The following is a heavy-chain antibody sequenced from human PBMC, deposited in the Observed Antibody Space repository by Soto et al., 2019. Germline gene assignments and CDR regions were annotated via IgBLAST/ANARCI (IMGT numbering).Heavy chain of an antibody. CDR1: GGSISSGGYY. J-gene: IGHJ4*02. V-gene: IGHV4-31*03. Sequence: QVQLQESGPGLVKPSQTLSLTCTVSGGSISSGGYYWSWIRQHPGKGLEWIGYIYNSGSTYYNPSLTSRVNITVDTTKTQFSLKLSSVTAADTAVYYCARAGSGVQLWYWGQGTLVTVSS. CDR2: IYNSGST. D-gene: IGHD6-19*01. CDR3: ARAGSGVQLWY.